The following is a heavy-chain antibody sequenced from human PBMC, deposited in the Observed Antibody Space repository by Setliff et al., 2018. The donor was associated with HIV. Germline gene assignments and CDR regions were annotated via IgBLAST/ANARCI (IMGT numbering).Heavy chain of an antibody. V-gene: IGHV4-39*01. Sequence: LSLTCTVSGDSISTSNSYWGWVRQPPGKGLEWIGSLYYGGSTYYNPSLESRVTISVDTSKNHFSLKLSSVTAADTAVYYCARHQVIPTVIGAFDIWGQGTVVTVSS. J-gene: IGHJ3*02. CDR1: GDSISTSNSY. CDR2: LYYGGST. CDR3: ARHQVIPTVIGAFDI. D-gene: IGHD3-16*02.